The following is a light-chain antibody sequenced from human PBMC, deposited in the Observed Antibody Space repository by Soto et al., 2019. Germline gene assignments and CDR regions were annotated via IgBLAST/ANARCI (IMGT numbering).Light chain of an antibody. CDR2: DAS. CDR1: QNINNY. V-gene: IGKV1-33*01. Sequence: DLQMTQSPSSLSASVGDRVTITCQASQNINNYLNWYQQKPGEAPKLLIYDASKLETGVPSRFSGSGSGTDFTFTISSLQPEDFATYHCQQYDHLPITFGQGTRLEIK. J-gene: IGKJ5*01. CDR3: QQYDHLPIT.